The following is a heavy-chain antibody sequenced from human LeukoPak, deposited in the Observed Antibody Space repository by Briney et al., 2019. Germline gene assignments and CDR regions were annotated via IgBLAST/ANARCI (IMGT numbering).Heavy chain of an antibody. Sequence: GGSLRLSCAASGFTFSSYGMHWVRQAPGKGLEWVAVIWYDGSNKYYADSVKGRFTISRDNSKNTLYLQMNSLRAEDMAVYYCARDHRATPLDYWGQGTLVTVSS. CDR2: IWYDGSNK. CDR3: ARDHRATPLDY. V-gene: IGHV3-33*01. D-gene: IGHD1-26*01. CDR1: GFTFSSYG. J-gene: IGHJ4*02.